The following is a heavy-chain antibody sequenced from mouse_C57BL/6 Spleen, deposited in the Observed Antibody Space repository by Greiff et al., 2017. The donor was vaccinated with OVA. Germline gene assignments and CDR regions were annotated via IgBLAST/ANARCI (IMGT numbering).Heavy chain of an antibody. CDR2: IDPETGGT. J-gene: IGHJ3*01. CDR1: GYTFTDYE. Sequence: QVQLQQSGAELVRPGASVTLSCKASGYTFTDYEMHWVKQTPVHGLEWIGAIDPETGGTAYNQKFKGKAILTADKSSSTAYMELRSLTSEDSAAYYCTRDGGTLAWFAYWGQGTLVTVSA. CDR3: TRDGGTLAWFAY. D-gene: IGHD2-14*01. V-gene: IGHV1-15*01.